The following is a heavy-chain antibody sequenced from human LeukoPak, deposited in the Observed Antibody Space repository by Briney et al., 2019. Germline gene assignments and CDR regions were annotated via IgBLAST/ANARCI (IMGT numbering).Heavy chain of an antibody. CDR1: GDSVSTNIGA. J-gene: IGHJ3*02. Sequence: SQTLSLTCDISGDSVSTNIGAWHWIRQSPSRDLEWLGRTYYRSKWFNDYALSVKSRVSINPDTSKNQFSLQLNSVTPEDTAVYYCARSFTTSAGAFDIWGQGTMVTVSS. D-gene: IGHD1-1*01. CDR3: ARSFTTSAGAFDI. CDR2: TYYRSKWFN. V-gene: IGHV6-1*01.